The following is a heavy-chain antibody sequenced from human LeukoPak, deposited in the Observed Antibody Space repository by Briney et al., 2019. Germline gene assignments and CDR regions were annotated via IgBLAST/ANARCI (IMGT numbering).Heavy chain of an antibody. CDR3: ARGYGSGSYTADAFDI. J-gene: IGHJ3*02. D-gene: IGHD3-10*01. CDR2: DGSEK. Sequence: DGSEKYFVDSVKGRFTISRDNAKNSLYLQMNSLRAEDTAVYYCARGYGSGSYTADAFDIWGQGTMVTVSS. V-gene: IGHV3-7*03.